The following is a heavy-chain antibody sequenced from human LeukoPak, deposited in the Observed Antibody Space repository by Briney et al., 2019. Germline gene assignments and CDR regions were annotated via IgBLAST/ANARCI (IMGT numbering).Heavy chain of an antibody. D-gene: IGHD2-15*01. Sequence: PGGSLRLSCAASGFTFSSYNMNWVRQAPGKGLEWVSYISSGGTTIYYADSVKGRFTISRDNAKNSLYLQMNSLIDEDTAVYYCARVRCSAGTCSYFDYWGQGTLVTVSS. CDR2: ISSGGTTI. CDR1: GFTFSSYN. V-gene: IGHV3-48*02. CDR3: ARVRCSAGTCSYFDY. J-gene: IGHJ4*02.